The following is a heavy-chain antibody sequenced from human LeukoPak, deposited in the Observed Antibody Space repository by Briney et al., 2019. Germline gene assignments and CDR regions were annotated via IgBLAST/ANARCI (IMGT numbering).Heavy chain of an antibody. CDR1: GYSFGSYW. Sequence: GESLTISCKGSGYSFGSYWIGWVRQMPGKGLEWMGIIYPGDSDTRYSPSFQGQVTISADKSISTAYLQWSSLKASDTAMYYCARLGLWSGYPFDYWGQGTLVTVSS. D-gene: IGHD3-3*01. CDR2: IYPGDSDT. V-gene: IGHV5-51*01. J-gene: IGHJ4*02. CDR3: ARLGLWSGYPFDY.